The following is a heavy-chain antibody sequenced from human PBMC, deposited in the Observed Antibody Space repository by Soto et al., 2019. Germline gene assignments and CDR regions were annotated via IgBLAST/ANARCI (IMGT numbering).Heavy chain of an antibody. J-gene: IGHJ4*02. Sequence: QVQLVESGGGVVQPGRSLRLSCAASGFTFSSYGMHWVRQAPGKGLEWVAVISYDGSNKYYADSVKGRFTISRDNSKNTLYLQMNSRRAEDTAVYYCAKVGRGAVAHDYWGQGNLVTVSS. CDR2: ISYDGSNK. CDR1: GFTFSSYG. CDR3: AKVGRGAVAHDY. D-gene: IGHD6-19*01. V-gene: IGHV3-30*18.